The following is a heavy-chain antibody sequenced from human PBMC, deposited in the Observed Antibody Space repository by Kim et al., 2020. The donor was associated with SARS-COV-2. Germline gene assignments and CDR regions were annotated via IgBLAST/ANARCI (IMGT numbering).Heavy chain of an antibody. CDR3: AKDFAQYYSFDY. D-gene: IGHD2-15*01. CDR2: TSKDGISK. CDR1: GFSLSSSA. V-gene: IGHV3-30*18. Sequence: GGSLRPSCAASGFSLSSSAMHWVRQVPGKGLAWVAATSKDGISKYFADFVRGRFTIYTDNPENTLYLQMNSLRTDDTAVSYCAKDFAQYYSFDYWGQGTL. J-gene: IGHJ4*02.